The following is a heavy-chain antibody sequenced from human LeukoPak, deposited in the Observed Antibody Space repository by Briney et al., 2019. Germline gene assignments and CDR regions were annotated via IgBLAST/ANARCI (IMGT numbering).Heavy chain of an antibody. CDR1: GFTFSRHS. CDR2: IADNGNQI. J-gene: IGHJ4*02. D-gene: IGHD4-17*01. CDR3: ARNDYGDYGFDY. V-gene: IGHV3-48*01. Sequence: GGSLRLSCAASGFTFSRHSMHWVRQAPGKGLEWVSFIADNGNQIDYADSVKGRFTISRDNAKKSFYLQMNSLRAEDTAVYYCARNDYGDYGFDYWGQGTLVTVSS.